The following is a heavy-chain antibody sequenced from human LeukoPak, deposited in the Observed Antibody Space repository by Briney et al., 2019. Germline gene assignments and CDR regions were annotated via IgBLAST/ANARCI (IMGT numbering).Heavy chain of an antibody. V-gene: IGHV4-34*01. D-gene: IGHD1-26*01. CDR2: INHSGST. CDR3: ARGPMTVGASPFDY. Sequence: ASETLSLTCAVYGGSFSGYYWSWIRQPPGKGLEWIGEINHSGSTNYNPSLKSRVTISVDTSKNQFSLKLSSVTAADTAVYYCARGPMTVGASPFDYWGQGTLVTVSS. CDR1: GGSFSGYY. J-gene: IGHJ4*02.